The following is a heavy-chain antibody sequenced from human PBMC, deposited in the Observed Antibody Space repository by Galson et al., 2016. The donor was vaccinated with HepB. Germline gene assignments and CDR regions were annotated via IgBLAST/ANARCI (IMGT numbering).Heavy chain of an antibody. J-gene: IGHJ6*04. CDR2: IIPIFGTA. CDR1: GGTFSNYA. D-gene: IGHD3-3*01. Sequence: SVKVSCKASGGTFSNYAISWVRQAPGQGLEWMGGIIPIFGTANYAQKFQGRVTSTADESTSTAYMELTSLRSEDTAVYYCSRGLGTIFGVVLTDYYYYGMDVWGRGTTVTVSS. V-gene: IGHV1-69*13. CDR3: SRGLGTIFGVVLTDYYYYGMDV.